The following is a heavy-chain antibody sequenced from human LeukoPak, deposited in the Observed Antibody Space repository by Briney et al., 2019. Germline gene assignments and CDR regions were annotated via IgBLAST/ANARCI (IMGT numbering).Heavy chain of an antibody. CDR2: ISAYNGNT. V-gene: IGHV1-18*01. D-gene: IGHD2-2*02. J-gene: IGHJ4*02. Sequence: ASVKVSCKASGYTFTSYGISWVRQAPGQGLEWMGWISAYNGNTNYAQKLQGRVTMTTDTSTSTAYMELRSLRSDDTAVYYCARGYCSSTSCYKDRYYFDYWGQGTLVTVFS. CDR1: GYTFTSYG. CDR3: ARGYCSSTSCYKDRYYFDY.